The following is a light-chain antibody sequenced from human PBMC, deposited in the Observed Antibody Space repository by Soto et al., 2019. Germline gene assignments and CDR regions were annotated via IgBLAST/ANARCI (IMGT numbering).Light chain of an antibody. J-gene: IGLJ2*01. V-gene: IGLV1-51*01. CDR3: GTWDSSLSALV. CDR1: SSNIGNNY. CDR2: DNN. Sequence: QSVLTQPPSVSAAPGQKVTISCSGSSSNIGNNYVSWYRQLPGTAPKLLIYDNNKRPSGIPDRFFGSKSGTSATLGITGLQTGDEADYYCGTWDSSLSALVFGGGTKLTVL.